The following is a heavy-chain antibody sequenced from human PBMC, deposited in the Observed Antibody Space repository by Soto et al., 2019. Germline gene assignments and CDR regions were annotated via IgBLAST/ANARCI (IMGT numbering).Heavy chain of an antibody. J-gene: IGHJ3*02. CDR1: GYTLTELS. D-gene: IGHD3-22*01. V-gene: IGHV1-18*01. CDR3: ARDYYDRGQGAFDI. CDR2: ISAYNGNT. Sequence: ASVKVSCKVSGYTLTELSMHWVRQAPGQGLEWMGWISAYNGNTNYAQMLQGRVTMTTDTSTSTAYMELRSLRSDDTAVYYCARDYYDRGQGAFDIWGQGTMVTVSS.